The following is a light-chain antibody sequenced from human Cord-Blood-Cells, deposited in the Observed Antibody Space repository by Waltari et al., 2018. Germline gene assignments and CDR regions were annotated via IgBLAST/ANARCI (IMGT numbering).Light chain of an antibody. CDR1: QGISCY. Sequence: IQLTQSPSSLSASVADRVTITCRASQGISCYLAWYQQKPVKAPKLLIYPASTLQSGVPSRFSGSGSGTDFTLTISSLQPEDFATYYCQQLNSYPITFGQGTRLEIK. J-gene: IGKJ5*01. CDR2: PAS. CDR3: QQLNSYPIT. V-gene: IGKV1-9*01.